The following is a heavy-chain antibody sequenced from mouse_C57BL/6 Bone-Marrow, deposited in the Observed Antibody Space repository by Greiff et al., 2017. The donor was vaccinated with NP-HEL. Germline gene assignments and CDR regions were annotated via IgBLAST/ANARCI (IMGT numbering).Heavy chain of an antibody. D-gene: IGHD4-1*01. CDR2: IHPNSGST. V-gene: IGHV1-64*01. Sequence: QVQLQQPGAELVKPGASVKLSCKASGYTFTSYWMHWVKQRPGQGLEWIGMIHPNSGSTNYNEKFKSKATLTVDKSSSTAYMQLSSLTSEDSAVYYCARCDANWSFDYWGQGTTLTVSS. CDR3: ARCDANWSFDY. CDR1: GYTFTSYW. J-gene: IGHJ2*01.